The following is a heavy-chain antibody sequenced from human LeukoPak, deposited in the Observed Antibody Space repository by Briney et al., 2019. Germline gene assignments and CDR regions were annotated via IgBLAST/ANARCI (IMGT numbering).Heavy chain of an antibody. D-gene: IGHD6-19*01. Sequence: GGSLRLSCAASGFTFSSYSMNWVRQAPGKGLEWVSSISSSSSYIYYADSVKGRFTISRDNAKNSLYLQMNSLRAEDTAVCYCAREDSSGWAGVYYFDYWGQGTLVTVSS. CDR2: ISSSSSYI. V-gene: IGHV3-21*01. J-gene: IGHJ4*02. CDR3: AREDSSGWAGVYYFDY. CDR1: GFTFSSYS.